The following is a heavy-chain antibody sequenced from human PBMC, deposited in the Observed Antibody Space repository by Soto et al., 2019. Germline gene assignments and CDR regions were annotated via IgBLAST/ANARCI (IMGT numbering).Heavy chain of an antibody. J-gene: IGHJ4*02. CDR2: ISYDGSNK. CDR3: AKEHDYIWGSYRYVGFDY. V-gene: IGHV3-30*18. Sequence: QVQLVESGGGAVQPGRSLRLSCAASGFTFSSYGMHWVRQAPGKGLEWVAVISYDGSNKYYADSVKGRFTISRDNSKNTLYLQMNSLRAEDTAVYYCAKEHDYIWGSYRYVGFDYWGQGTLVTVSS. D-gene: IGHD3-16*02. CDR1: GFTFSSYG.